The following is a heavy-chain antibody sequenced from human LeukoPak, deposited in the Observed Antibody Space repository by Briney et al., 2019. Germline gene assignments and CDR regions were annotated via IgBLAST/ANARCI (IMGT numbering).Heavy chain of an antibody. J-gene: IGHJ5*02. CDR3: ARVGGVDCSSTSCPP. Sequence: SETLSLTCAVYGGSFSGYYWSWIRQPPGKGLEWIGEINHSGSTNYNPSLKSRVTISVDTSKNQFSLKLSSVTAADTAVYYCARVGGVDCSSTSCPPWGQGTLVTLSS. CDR1: GGSFSGYY. V-gene: IGHV4-34*01. D-gene: IGHD2-2*01. CDR2: INHSGST.